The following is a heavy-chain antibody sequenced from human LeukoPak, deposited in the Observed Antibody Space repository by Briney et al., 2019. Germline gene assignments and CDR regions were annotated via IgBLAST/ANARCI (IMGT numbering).Heavy chain of an antibody. CDR1: GFTFSSYS. CDR3: ARDLSGSSGLPTDY. D-gene: IGHD3-16*02. V-gene: IGHV3-21*01. Sequence: SGGSLRLSCAAPGFTFSSYSMNWVRQAPGKGLEWVSPISSSSSYIYYADSVKGRFTISRDNAKNSLYLQMNSLRAEDTAVYYCARDLSGSSGLPTDYWGQGTLVTVSS. CDR2: ISSSSSYI. J-gene: IGHJ4*02.